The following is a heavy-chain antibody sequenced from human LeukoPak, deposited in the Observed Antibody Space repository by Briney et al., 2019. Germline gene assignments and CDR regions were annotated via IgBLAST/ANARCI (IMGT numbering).Heavy chain of an antibody. CDR1: GGSISSYY. CDR3: ARDPPAGTNAFDI. V-gene: IGHV4-59*01. J-gene: IGHJ3*02. D-gene: IGHD6-13*01. CDR2: IYYSGST. Sequence: PSETLSLTCTVSGGSISSYYWSWIRQPPGKGLEWTGYIYYSGSTNYNPSLKSRVTISVDTSKNQFSLKLSSVTAADTAVYYCARDPPAGTNAFDIWGQGTMVTVSS.